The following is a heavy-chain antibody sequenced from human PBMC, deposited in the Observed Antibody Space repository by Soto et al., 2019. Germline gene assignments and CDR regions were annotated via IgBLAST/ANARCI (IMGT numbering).Heavy chain of an antibody. CDR1: GFTFDDYA. CDR2: ISWNSSSI. J-gene: IGHJ4*02. CDR3: ARDTSPEWLRLSADFDY. Sequence: PGGSLRLSCAASGFTFDDYAMHWVRQAPGKGLEWVSGISWNSSSICYADSVKGRFTISRDNSKNTLYLQMNSLRAEDTAVYYCARDTSPEWLRLSADFDYWGQGTLVTVSS. D-gene: IGHD5-12*01. V-gene: IGHV3-9*01.